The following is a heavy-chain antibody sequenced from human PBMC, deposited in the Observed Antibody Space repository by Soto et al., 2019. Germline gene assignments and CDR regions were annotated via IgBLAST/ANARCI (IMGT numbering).Heavy chain of an antibody. CDR1: GYTFASYG. Sequence: QVQLVQSGAEVKKPWASVTVSCKTSGYTFASYGISWVRQGPGQGFEWMGWISVYDGNTKYAPKLQGRVTITTDRSTRTAYMELRSLRSDDTAVYYCARDSPLDYWGQGTLVTVSS. CDR2: ISVYDGNT. V-gene: IGHV1-18*04. CDR3: ARDSPLDY. J-gene: IGHJ4*02.